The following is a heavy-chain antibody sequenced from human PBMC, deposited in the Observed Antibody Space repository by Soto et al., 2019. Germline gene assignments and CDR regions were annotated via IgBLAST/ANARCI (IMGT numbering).Heavy chain of an antibody. CDR1: GGSISSSSYY. CDR2: IYYSGST. V-gene: IGHV4-39*01. CDR3: ARPMADGDDVSSFDY. J-gene: IGHJ4*02. D-gene: IGHD4-17*01. Sequence: QLQLQESGPGLVNPSETLSLTCTVSGGSISSSSYYWGWIRQPPGKGLEWIGSIYYSGSTYYNPSLKSRVTISVDTSKTQFSLKLSSVTAADTAVYYCARPMADGDDVSSFDYWGQGTLVTVSS.